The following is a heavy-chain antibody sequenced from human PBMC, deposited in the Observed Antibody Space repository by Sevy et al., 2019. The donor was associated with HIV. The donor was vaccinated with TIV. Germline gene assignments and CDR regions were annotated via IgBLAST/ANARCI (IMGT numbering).Heavy chain of an antibody. Sequence: GGSLRLSCAASGFDFSTYDMHWVRQAPGKGLEWVAFILFDGSDKWYGDSVKGRFTISRDNSKNTLYVQMNTLRDEDTAVYYCAKRERSYYDSSGNYDAFDVWGQGTLVTVSS. J-gene: IGHJ3*01. D-gene: IGHD3-22*01. CDR1: GFDFSTYD. V-gene: IGHV3-33*03. CDR2: ILFDGSDK. CDR3: AKRERSYYDSSGNYDAFDV.